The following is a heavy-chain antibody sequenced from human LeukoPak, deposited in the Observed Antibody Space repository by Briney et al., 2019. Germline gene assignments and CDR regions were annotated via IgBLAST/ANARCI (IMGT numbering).Heavy chain of an antibody. Sequence: ASVKVSCKASGYTFTGYYMHWVRQAPGQRVEWMGWINPNSGGTNYAQKFQGRVTMTRDTSISTAYMELSRLRSDDTAVYYCARRYYYDSSGYLGDAFDIWGQGTMVTVSS. V-gene: IGHV1-2*02. D-gene: IGHD3-22*01. J-gene: IGHJ3*02. CDR3: ARRYYYDSSGYLGDAFDI. CDR2: INPNSGGT. CDR1: GYTFTGYY.